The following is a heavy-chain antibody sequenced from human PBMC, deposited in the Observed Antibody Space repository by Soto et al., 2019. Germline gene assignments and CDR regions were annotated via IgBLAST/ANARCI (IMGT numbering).Heavy chain of an antibody. J-gene: IGHJ4*02. CDR3: ARGWDPTS. D-gene: IGHD6-19*01. CDR2: IYHSGIT. Sequence: QVQMQESGPGLVKPSETLSLTCTVSGASVSSGNHYWSWVRQPPGKGLEWIGYIYHSGITNYNPSVRRRQTLSADTSSHHVSLKVRSGTPADTAVYYCARGWDPTSWGQRAPVTVSS. V-gene: IGHV4-61*01. CDR1: GASVSSGNHY.